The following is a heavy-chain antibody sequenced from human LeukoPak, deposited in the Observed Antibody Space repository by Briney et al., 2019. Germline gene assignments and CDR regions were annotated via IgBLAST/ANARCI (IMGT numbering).Heavy chain of an antibody. CDR1: GFTFSSYG. V-gene: IGHV3-30*18. CDR3: AKVCSSWYRGYFDY. D-gene: IGHD6-13*01. CDR2: ISYDGSNK. Sequence: QSGGSLRLSCAASGFTFSSYGMHWVRQAPGKGLEWAAVISYDGSNKYYADSVKGRFTISRDNSKNTLYLQMNSLRAEDTAVYYCAKVCSSWYRGYFDYWGQGTLVTVSS. J-gene: IGHJ4*02.